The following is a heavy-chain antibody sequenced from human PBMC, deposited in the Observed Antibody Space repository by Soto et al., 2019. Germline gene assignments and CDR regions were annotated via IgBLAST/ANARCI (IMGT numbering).Heavy chain of an antibody. J-gene: IGHJ4*02. CDR2: INPSGGST. CDR1: GYTFTSYY. D-gene: IGHD6-19*01. Sequence: ASVKVSCKTSGYTFTSYYMHWVRQAPGQGLEWMGIINPSGGSTSYAQKFQGRVTMTRDTSTSTVYMELSSLRSEDTAVYYCARDVAAVAGIAYWGQGTLVTVSS. V-gene: IGHV1-46*01. CDR3: ARDVAAVAGIAY.